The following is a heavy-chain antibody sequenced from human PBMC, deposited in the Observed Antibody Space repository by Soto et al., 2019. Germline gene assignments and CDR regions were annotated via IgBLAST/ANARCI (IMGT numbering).Heavy chain of an antibody. CDR2: IYYSGST. Sequence: PSETLSLTCTVSGGSISTHYRNWIRQPPGRGLEWIGHIYYSGSTIYNPSLKSRVTISVDTSKNQFSLELSSVTAADTAVYFCVRRESLSITGKDSWFDPWGQGALVTVSS. J-gene: IGHJ5*02. D-gene: IGHD3-10*01. V-gene: IGHV4-59*08. CDR3: VRRESLSITGKDSWFDP. CDR1: GGSISTHY.